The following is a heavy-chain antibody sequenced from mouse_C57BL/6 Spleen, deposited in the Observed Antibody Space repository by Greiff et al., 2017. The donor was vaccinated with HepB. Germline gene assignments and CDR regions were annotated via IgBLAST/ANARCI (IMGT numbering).Heavy chain of an antibody. V-gene: IGHV1-19*01. CDR3: ARSGNYEDY. Sequence: EVQLQQSGPVLVKPGASVKMSCKASGYTFTDYYMNWVKQSHGKSLEWIGVINPYNGGTSYNQKFKGKATLTVDKSSSTAYMERNSLTSEDSAVYYCARSGNYEDYWGQGTTLTVSS. J-gene: IGHJ2*01. CDR1: GYTFTDYY. CDR2: INPYNGGT. D-gene: IGHD2-1*01.